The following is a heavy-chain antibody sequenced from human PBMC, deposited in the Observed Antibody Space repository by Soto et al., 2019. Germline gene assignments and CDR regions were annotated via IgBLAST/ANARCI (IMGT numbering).Heavy chain of an antibody. CDR3: AKATHNGERGYCTSTSCAAEYFQD. J-gene: IGHJ1*01. V-gene: IGHV3-23*01. CDR2: ITGSDVTT. CDR1: GFTFSNYA. Sequence: EVQLLESGGGLVQPGGSLRLSCAASGFTFSNYAMSWVRQAPGKGLEWVASITGSDVTTYYADSVKGRVTISRDNSRNTLYLQMNSLRAEDTAVYYCAKATHNGERGYCTSTSCAAEYFQDWGLGALVAVSS. D-gene: IGHD2-2*01.